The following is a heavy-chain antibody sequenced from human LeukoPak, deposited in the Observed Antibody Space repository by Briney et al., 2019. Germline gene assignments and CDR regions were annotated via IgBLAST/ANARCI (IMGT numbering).Heavy chain of an antibody. J-gene: IGHJ4*02. V-gene: IGHV4-39*01. CDR1: GGSISTYY. CDR3: ARHPSTVVFDY. Sequence: SETLSLTCTVSGGSISTYYWGWIRQPPGKGPEWIATIYYSGSTYYNPSLKSRVTISVDTSKNQFSLKLRSVTAADTAVYFCARHPSTVVFDYWGQGTLVTVSS. CDR2: IYYSGST. D-gene: IGHD4-23*01.